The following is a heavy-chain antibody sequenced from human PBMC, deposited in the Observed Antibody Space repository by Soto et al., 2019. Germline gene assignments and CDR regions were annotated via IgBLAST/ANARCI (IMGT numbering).Heavy chain of an antibody. J-gene: IGHJ4*02. CDR1: GYTFTSYY. D-gene: IGHD3-10*01. CDR2: INPSGGST. V-gene: IGHV1-46*03. CDR3: ARGGAWFGELSPY. Sequence: QVQLVQSGAEVKKPGASVKVSCKASGYTFTSYYMHWVRQAPGQGLEWMGIINPSGGSTSYAQKFQCGVSMTRDTSTSTVYRELSSLRSEDTAVYYCARGGAWFGELSPYWGQGTLVTVAS.